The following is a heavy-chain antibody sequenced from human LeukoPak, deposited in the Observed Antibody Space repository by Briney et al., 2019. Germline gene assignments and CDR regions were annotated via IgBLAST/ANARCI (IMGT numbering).Heavy chain of an antibody. CDR1: GGSFSGYY. V-gene: IGHV4-34*01. CDR3: ARVRPDRDIAVVPAATQSNWFDP. D-gene: IGHD2-2*01. Sequence: KPSETLSLTCAVYGGSFSGYYWSWIRQPPGKGLEWIGEINHSGSTNYNPSLKSRVTISVDTSKNQFSLKLSSVTAADTAVYYCARVRPDRDIAVVPAATQSNWFDPWGQGTLVTVSS. CDR2: INHSGST. J-gene: IGHJ5*02.